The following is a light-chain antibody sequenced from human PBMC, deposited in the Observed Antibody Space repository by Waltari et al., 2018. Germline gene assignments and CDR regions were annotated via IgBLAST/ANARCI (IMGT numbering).Light chain of an antibody. CDR2: DVN. CDR3: SSYTSSGTCVL. J-gene: IGLJ2*01. V-gene: IGLV2-14*01. Sequence: QSALTQPAPVSGSPGQSIPLSCTGTRSDVGGYNCVSWCQQHPGKAPQLVVYDVNTRPRGVSELVSGSKSGDTASLTISGLQAEDEAEYYCSSYTSSGTCVLFGGGTKVTVL. CDR1: RSDVGGYNC.